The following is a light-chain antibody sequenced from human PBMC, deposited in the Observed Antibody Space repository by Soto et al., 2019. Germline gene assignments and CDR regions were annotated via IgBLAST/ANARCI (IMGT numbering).Light chain of an antibody. CDR2: AAS. Sequence: AIRMTQSPSSLSASTGDIVTINCRASQGISSYLAWYQQKPGKAPKLLIYAASTLQSGVPSMFSGSGSGTDFTLTISCLQSEDFATYYCQQYYSYPRTFGQGTKVDIK. CDR3: QQYYSYPRT. CDR1: QGISSY. J-gene: IGKJ1*01. V-gene: IGKV1-8*01.